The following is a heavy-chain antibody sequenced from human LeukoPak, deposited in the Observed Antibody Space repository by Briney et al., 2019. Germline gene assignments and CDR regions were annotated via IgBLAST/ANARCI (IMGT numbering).Heavy chain of an antibody. J-gene: IGHJ4*02. D-gene: IGHD3/OR15-3a*01. CDR3: ARVEGFYVFWSGYGPFLY. CDR1: GGTFSSYA. V-gene: IGHV1-69*13. CDR2: IIPIFGTA. Sequence: ASVKVSCKASGGTFSSYAISWVRQAPGQGLEWMGGIIPIFGTASYAQKFQGRVTITADESTSTAYMELSSLRSEDTAVYYCARVEGFYVFWSGYGPFLYWGQGTLVTVSS.